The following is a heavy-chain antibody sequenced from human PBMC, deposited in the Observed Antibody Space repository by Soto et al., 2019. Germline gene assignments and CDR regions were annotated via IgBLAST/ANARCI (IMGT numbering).Heavy chain of an antibody. CDR3: ARTNATLTL. V-gene: IGHV3-21*06. J-gene: IGHJ4*02. CDR2: SIVGSGRI. Sequence: PVGSLGLSCAASGFTFSSYSMNWVRQAPGKGREWVSSSIVGSGRIYYSDSVKGQFTMSRENSKNSFQLQVNRLRSTDTAVYNCARTNATLTLGGQGTLVTSPQ. CDR1: GFTFSSYS.